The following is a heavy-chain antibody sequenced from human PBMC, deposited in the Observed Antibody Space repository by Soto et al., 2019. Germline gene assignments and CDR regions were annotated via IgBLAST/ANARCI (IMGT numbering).Heavy chain of an antibody. CDR2: ISGSGGST. V-gene: IGHV3-23*01. D-gene: IGHD2-2*01. Sequence: GGSLRLSCAASGFTFSSYAMSWVRQAPGKGLEWVSAISGSGGSTYYADFVKGRFTISRDNSKNTLYLQMNSLRAEDTAVYYCAKDFDIVVVPAALSWGQGTLVTVSS. CDR3: AKDFDIVVVPAALS. CDR1: GFTFSSYA. J-gene: IGHJ4*02.